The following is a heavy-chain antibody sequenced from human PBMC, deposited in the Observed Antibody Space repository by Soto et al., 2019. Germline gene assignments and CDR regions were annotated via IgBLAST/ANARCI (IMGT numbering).Heavy chain of an antibody. CDR3: ARDLATYYMDL. J-gene: IGHJ6*03. Sequence: QVQLVESGGGVVQPGRSLRLSCAASGFTFSSYGMHWVRQAPGKGLEWVAVIWYDGSNKYYADSVKGRFTISRDNSKNTLYLQMNSLRAEDTAVYYCARDLATYYMDLWGKGTTVTVSS. CDR1: GFTFSSYG. CDR2: IWYDGSNK. V-gene: IGHV3-33*01.